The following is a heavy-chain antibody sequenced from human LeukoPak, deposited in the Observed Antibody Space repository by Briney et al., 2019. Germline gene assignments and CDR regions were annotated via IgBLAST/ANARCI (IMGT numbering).Heavy chain of an antibody. CDR3: ARDSVVVVPAAMGVLYYYFGMDV. CDR1: GGSISSSSYY. V-gene: IGHV4-39*07. Sequence: SETLSLTCTVSGGSISSSSYYWGWIRQPPGKGLEWIGNIYYSGSTYYNPSLKSRVTISVDTSKNQFSLKLSSVTAADTAVYYCARDSVVVVPAAMGVLYYYFGMDVWGQGTTVTVSS. D-gene: IGHD2-2*01. J-gene: IGHJ6*02. CDR2: IYYSGST.